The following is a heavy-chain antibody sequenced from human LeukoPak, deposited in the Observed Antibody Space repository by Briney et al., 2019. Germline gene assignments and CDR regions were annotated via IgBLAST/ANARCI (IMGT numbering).Heavy chain of an antibody. CDR3: AKDHHLGVLGDYGTFDY. Sequence: GRSLRLSCAASGFTFSSYAMHWVRQAPGKGLEWVAVISYDGSNKYYADSVKGRFTISRDNSKNTLYLQMNSLRAEDTAVYYCAKDHHLGVLGDYGTFDYWGQGTLVTVSS. CDR1: GFTFSSYA. V-gene: IGHV3-30*04. J-gene: IGHJ4*02. D-gene: IGHD4-17*01. CDR2: ISYDGSNK.